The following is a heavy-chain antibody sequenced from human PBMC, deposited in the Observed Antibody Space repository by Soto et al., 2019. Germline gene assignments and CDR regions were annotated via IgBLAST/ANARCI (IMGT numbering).Heavy chain of an antibody. J-gene: IGHJ4*02. D-gene: IGHD6-13*01. CDR3: AKVNSYSSSSDLVY. V-gene: IGHV3-23*01. Sequence: VGPLRLSWAAAECTISSHAMSWVRQAPGKGLEWVSAISGSGGSTYYADSVKGRFTISRDNSKNTLYLQMNSLRAEDTAVYYCAKVNSYSSSSDLVYWGQRTLVTVSS. CDR1: ECTISSHA. CDR2: ISGSGGST.